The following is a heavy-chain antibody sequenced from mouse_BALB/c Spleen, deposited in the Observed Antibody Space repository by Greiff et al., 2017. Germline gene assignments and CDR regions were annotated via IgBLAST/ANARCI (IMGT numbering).Heavy chain of an antibody. CDR1: GYSITSGYY. CDR3: AREGQLGHPYYFDY. Sequence: EVKLQESGPGLVKPSQSLSLTCSVTGYSITSGYYWNWIRQFPGNKLEWMGYISYDGSNNYNPSLKNRISITRDTSKNQFFLKLNSVTTEDTATYYCAREGQLGHPYYFDYWGQGTTLTVSS. D-gene: IGHD3-1*01. V-gene: IGHV3-6*02. CDR2: ISYDGSN. J-gene: IGHJ2*01.